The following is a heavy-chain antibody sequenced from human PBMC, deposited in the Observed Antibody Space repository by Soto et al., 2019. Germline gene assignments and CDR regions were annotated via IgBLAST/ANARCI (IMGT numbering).Heavy chain of an antibody. D-gene: IGHD4-4*01. J-gene: IGHJ4*02. CDR3: ARDIDYNIDY. CDR2: IYPKEGRM. CDR1: GYIFNNYG. V-gene: IGHV1-18*01. Sequence: QVQLVQSESEAQKPGASVKVSCKASGYIFNNYGIIWVRQAPGQGLEWLGWIYPKEGRMKFGQKFQGRVTLTTDTSTSTAYIELRSLRFDDSAVYFCARDIDYNIDYWGQGTLLTVSS.